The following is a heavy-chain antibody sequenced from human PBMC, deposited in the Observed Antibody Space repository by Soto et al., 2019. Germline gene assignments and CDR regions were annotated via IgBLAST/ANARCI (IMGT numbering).Heavy chain of an antibody. J-gene: IGHJ6*01. CDR3: ARVPGIAAAGSYYYYYGMDV. Sequence: SETLSLTCTVSGGSISSYYWSWIRQPPGKGLEWIGYIYYSGSTNYNPSLKSRVTISVDTSKNQFSLKLSSVTAADTAVYYCARVPGIAAAGSYYYYYGMDVWGQGTTVTVSS. CDR1: GGSISSYY. V-gene: IGHV4-59*01. CDR2: IYYSGST. D-gene: IGHD6-13*01.